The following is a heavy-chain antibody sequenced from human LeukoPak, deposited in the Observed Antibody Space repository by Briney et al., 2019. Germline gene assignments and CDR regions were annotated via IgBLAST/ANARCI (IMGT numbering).Heavy chain of an antibody. V-gene: IGHV5-51*01. Sequence: GESLQISCQGSGYRFTSYWIDWVRQMPGKGLEWMGIIYPGDSDTRYSPSFQGQVTISADKSISTAYLQWSSLKASDTAMYYCARQSPVAGNFFDYWGQGTLVTVSS. CDR1: GYRFTSYW. D-gene: IGHD6-19*01. J-gene: IGHJ4*02. CDR3: ARQSPVAGNFFDY. CDR2: IYPGDSDT.